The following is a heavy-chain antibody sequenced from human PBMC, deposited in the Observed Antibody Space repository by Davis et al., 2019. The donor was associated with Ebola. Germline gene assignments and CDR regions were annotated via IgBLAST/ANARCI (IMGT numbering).Heavy chain of an antibody. CDR3: ARGRLLWFGELFYYYYGMDV. Sequence: SETLSLTCAVYGGSFSGYYWSWIRQPPGKGLEWIGEINHSGSTTYNPSLKSRVTISVDTSKNQFSLKLSSVTAADPAVYYCARGRLLWFGELFYYYYGMDVWGQGTTVTVSS. V-gene: IGHV4-34*01. J-gene: IGHJ6*02. CDR1: GGSFSGYY. CDR2: INHSGST. D-gene: IGHD3-10*01.